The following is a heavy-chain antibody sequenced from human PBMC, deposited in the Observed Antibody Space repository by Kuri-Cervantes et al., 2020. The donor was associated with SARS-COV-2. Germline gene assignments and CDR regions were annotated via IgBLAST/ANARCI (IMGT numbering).Heavy chain of an antibody. CDR3: ARISPYYDSSQILVGDYYYYMDV. CDR2: INHSGST. CDR1: GFTFSSYW. D-gene: IGHD3-22*01. V-gene: IGHV4-34*01. J-gene: IGHJ6*03. Sequence: GSLRLSCAASGFTFSSYWMSWVRQAPGKGLEWIGEINHSGSTNYNPSLKSRVTISVDTSKNQFSLKLSSVTAADTAVYYCARISPYYDSSQILVGDYYYYMDVWGKGTTVTVSS.